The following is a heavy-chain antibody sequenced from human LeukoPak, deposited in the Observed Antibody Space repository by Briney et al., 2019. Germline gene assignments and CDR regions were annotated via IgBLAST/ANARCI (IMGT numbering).Heavy chain of an antibody. V-gene: IGHV3-7*01. Sequence: GGSLRLSCAASGFTFSSYWMSWVRQAPGKGLEWVAKIKQDGSEKYYVDSVKGRFTISRDNAKNSLYLQMNSLRAEDTAVYYCARDDSSGWYFVGYYYYGMDVWGQGTTVTVSS. D-gene: IGHD6-19*01. CDR3: ARDDSSGWYFVGYYYYGMDV. J-gene: IGHJ6*02. CDR1: GFTFSSYW. CDR2: IKQDGSEK.